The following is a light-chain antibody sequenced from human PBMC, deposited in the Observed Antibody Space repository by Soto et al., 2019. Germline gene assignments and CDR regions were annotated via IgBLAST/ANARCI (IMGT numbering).Light chain of an antibody. Sequence: DIVMTQSPDSLAVFLGERATINCKSSQSVLYSSNNENYLAWYQQKAGQPPKLLIYWASTRESGVPDRFSGSGSGTDFTLTISSLQAEDVAVYYCQQYYATPPYTFGQGTKLEIK. CDR3: QQYYATPPYT. CDR1: QSVLYSSNNENY. CDR2: WAS. J-gene: IGKJ2*01. V-gene: IGKV4-1*01.